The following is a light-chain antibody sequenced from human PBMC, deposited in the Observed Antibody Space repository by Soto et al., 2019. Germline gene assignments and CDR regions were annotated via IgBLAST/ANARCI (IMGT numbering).Light chain of an antibody. J-gene: IGKJ2*01. V-gene: IGKV3-20*01. CDR3: QQYGSSPPT. CDR2: GAS. Sequence: EIVLTQSPGTLSLSPGERATLSCRASQSVSSSYLAWYQHKPGQAPRLLIYGASSRATGIPDRFSGSGSGTDLSLNISRLEPEDFAGYYCQQYGSSPPTFGQGTKLEIK. CDR1: QSVSSSY.